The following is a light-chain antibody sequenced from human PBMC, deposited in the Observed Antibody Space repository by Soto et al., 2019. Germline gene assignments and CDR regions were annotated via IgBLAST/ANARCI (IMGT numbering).Light chain of an antibody. J-gene: IGKJ1*01. V-gene: IGKV1-5*03. CDR2: KAS. CDR3: QQHNNYCWT. Sequence: DILMTQSPATLAVSPGEEATITCRASQSISIRLAWYQQKPGKAPKPLIYKASSLESGVPSRFSGSGSGTEFTLTISSRQPDDFAGYYCQQHNNYCWTFGQGTKVDIK. CDR1: QSISIR.